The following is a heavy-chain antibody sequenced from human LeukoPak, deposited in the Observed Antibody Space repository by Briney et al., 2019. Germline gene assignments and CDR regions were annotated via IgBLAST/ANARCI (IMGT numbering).Heavy chain of an antibody. CDR2: IYPGDSDT. Sequence: GESLKISCKGSGYSFTSYWIGWVRQMPGKGLEWMGIIYPGDSDTRYSSSFQGQVTISADKSISTAYLQWSSLKASDTAMYYCARLARGCSGGSCYSKYFDYWGQGTLVTVSS. J-gene: IGHJ4*02. V-gene: IGHV5-51*01. CDR1: GYSFTSYW. D-gene: IGHD2-15*01. CDR3: ARLARGCSGGSCYSKYFDY.